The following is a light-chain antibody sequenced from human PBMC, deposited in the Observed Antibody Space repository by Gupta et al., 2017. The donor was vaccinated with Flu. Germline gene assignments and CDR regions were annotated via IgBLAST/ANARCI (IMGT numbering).Light chain of an antibody. V-gene: IGKV3-20*01. Sequence: EIVLTQSPGTLSLSQGERATLSCRASQSVNSNHLAWYQQKPGQAPRLLISGASSRATGIPDRFSGSGSGTDFTLTISRLEPEDFVVYYCQQYGSAPVTFGGGTKVEIK. CDR3: QQYGSAPVT. CDR1: QSVNSNH. CDR2: GAS. J-gene: IGKJ4*01.